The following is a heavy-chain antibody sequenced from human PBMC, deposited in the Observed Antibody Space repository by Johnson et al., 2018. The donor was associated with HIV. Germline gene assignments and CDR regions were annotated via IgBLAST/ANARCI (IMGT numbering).Heavy chain of an antibody. J-gene: IGHJ3*02. V-gene: IGHV3-30*14. CDR3: ARHSDPWCVSGYYNGAFDI. Sequence: QVQLVESGGGVVQPGRSLRLSCAASGFTFSSYAMHWVRQAPGKGLEWVAVIYSGGSTYYADSVKGRFTISRDNSKNTLYLQMNSLRAEDTAVYYCARHSDPWCVSGYYNGAFDIWGQGTMVTVSS. CDR2: IYSGGST. D-gene: IGHD3-22*01. CDR1: GFTFSSYA.